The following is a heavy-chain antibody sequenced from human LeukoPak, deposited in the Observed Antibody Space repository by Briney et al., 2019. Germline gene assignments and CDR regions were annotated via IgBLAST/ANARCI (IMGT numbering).Heavy chain of an antibody. CDR2: IKSKTDGGTT. V-gene: IGHV3-15*01. CDR3: ATGIDSGSPLSFDP. J-gene: IGHJ5*02. Sequence: SGGSLRLSCAASGFTLRNAWMSWVRQAPGKGREWVGRIKSKTDGGTTDYAAPVKGRFTISRDDSKNTLYLQMNSLKTEDTAGYYCATGIDSGSPLSFDPWGQGTLVTVSS. D-gene: IGHD1-26*01. CDR1: GFTLRNAW.